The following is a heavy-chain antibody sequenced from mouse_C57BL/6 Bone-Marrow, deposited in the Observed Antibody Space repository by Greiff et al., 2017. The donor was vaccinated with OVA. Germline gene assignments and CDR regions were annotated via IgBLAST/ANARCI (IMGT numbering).Heavy chain of an antibody. Sequence: QVQLQQSGPGLVQPSQSLSITCPVSGFSLTSYGVHWVRQSPGKGLEWLGVIWSGGSTDYNAAFISRLSISKDNSKSQVFFKMNSLQADDTAIYYCARRDSSGYGFAYWGQGTLVTVSA. CDR3: ARRDSSGYGFAY. D-gene: IGHD3-2*02. V-gene: IGHV2-2*01. J-gene: IGHJ3*01. CDR2: IWSGGST. CDR1: GFSLTSYG.